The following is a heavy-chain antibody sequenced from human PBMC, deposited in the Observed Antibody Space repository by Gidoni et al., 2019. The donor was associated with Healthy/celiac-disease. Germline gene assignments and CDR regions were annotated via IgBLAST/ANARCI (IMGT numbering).Heavy chain of an antibody. V-gene: IGHV1-8*01. CDR3: ARGPIRIAARPGGRRSGYYYYGMDV. CDR2: MNPNSGNT. D-gene: IGHD6-6*01. CDR1: GYTFTSYD. J-gene: IGHJ6*02. Sequence: QVQLVQSGAEVKKPGASVKVSCKASGYTFTSYDLNWVRQPTGQGLEWMGWMNPNSGNTGYAQKFQGRVTMTRNTSISTAYMELSSLRSEDTAVYYCARGPIRIAARPGGRRSGYYYYGMDVWGQGTTVTVSS.